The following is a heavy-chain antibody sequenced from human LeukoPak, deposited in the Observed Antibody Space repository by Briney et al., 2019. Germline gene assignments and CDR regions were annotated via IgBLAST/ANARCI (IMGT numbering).Heavy chain of an antibody. CDR3: ATEGYTYGYHAFDN. CDR2: IKRAADGGTT. J-gene: IGHJ3*02. CDR1: GFTFNTAW. V-gene: IGHV3-15*01. D-gene: IGHD5-18*01. Sequence: GGSLRLSCAASGFTFNTAWMTWVRQAPGKGLEWVGHIKRAADGGTTDYAAPVKGRFTISRDDSQSTLSLLMDSLKTEDTAVYYCATEGYTYGYHAFDNWGQGTKVTVSS.